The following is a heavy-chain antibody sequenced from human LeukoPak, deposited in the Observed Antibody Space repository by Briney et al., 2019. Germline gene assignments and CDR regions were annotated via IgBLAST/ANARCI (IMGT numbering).Heavy chain of an antibody. CDR1: GFTVSSNS. Sequence: GGSLRLSCTVSGFTVSSNSMSWVRQAPGKGLEWASFIYSDNTHYSDSVKGRFTISRDNSKNTLYLQMNSLRAEDTAVYYCARGGDYYLFGFDYWGQGTLVTVSS. CDR3: ARGGDYYLFGFDY. CDR2: IYSDNT. D-gene: IGHD2-21*02. J-gene: IGHJ4*02. V-gene: IGHV3-53*01.